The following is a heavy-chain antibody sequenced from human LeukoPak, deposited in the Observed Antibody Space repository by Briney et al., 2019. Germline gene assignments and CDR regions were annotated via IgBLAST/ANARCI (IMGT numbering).Heavy chain of an antibody. CDR3: ARDLTIAAAGTYGY. Sequence: ASVKVSCTASGYTFTIYGVSWVRQAPGQGLEWMGWISTYNGNTNYAQNLQGRVTMTTDTSTSTAYMELRSLKSDDTAVYYCARDLTIAAAGTYGYWGQGALVTVSS. J-gene: IGHJ4*02. CDR1: GYTFTIYG. V-gene: IGHV1-18*01. CDR2: ISTYNGNT. D-gene: IGHD6-13*01.